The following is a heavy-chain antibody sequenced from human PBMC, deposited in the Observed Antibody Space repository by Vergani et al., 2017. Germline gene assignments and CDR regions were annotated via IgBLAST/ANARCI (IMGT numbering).Heavy chain of an antibody. V-gene: IGHV1-69*01. CDR1: GGTFSSYA. CDR2: IIPIFGTA. CDR3: AMSSSCGQVGHNYYYYYMDF. J-gene: IGHJ6*03. Sequence: QVQLVQSGAEVKKPGSSVKVSCKASGGTFSSYAISWVRQAPGQGLEWMGGIIPIFGTANYAQKFQGSVTITADESTSTAYMELRSLRSEDTAVYYCAMSSSCGQVGHNYYYYYMDFWGKGTTVTVSS. D-gene: IGHD1-26*01.